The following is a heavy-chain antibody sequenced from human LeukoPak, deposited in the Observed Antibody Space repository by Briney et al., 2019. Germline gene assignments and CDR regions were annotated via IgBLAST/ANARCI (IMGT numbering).Heavy chain of an antibody. D-gene: IGHD3-3*01. CDR1: GFTTSRYG. Sequence: PGGSLRLSCAASGFTTSRYGMYWVRQAPGKGLEWVTVISFDGSNKFYGDSVKGRFTISRDNSKNTLYLQMNSLRAEDTAVYYCAKDMGRDFWSGYSAPDYWGHGTLVTVSS. CDR3: AKDMGRDFWSGYSAPDY. J-gene: IGHJ4*01. CDR2: ISFDGSNK. V-gene: IGHV3-30*18.